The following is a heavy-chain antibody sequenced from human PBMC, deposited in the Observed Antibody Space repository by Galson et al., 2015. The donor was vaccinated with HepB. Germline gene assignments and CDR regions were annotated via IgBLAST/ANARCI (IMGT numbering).Heavy chain of an antibody. D-gene: IGHD4-17*01. J-gene: IGHJ3*01. CDR1: GFTFSGSA. CDR2: IRGKNHNYAT. Sequence: SLRLSCAASGFTFSGSAMHWVRQASGKGLEWLGRIRGKNHNYATTYSESLKGRFTISRDDSKNTAFLQMDSLETEDTAVYYCTYGDDVSDAFDVWGQGTMVTVSS. CDR3: TYGDDVSDAFDV. V-gene: IGHV3-73*01.